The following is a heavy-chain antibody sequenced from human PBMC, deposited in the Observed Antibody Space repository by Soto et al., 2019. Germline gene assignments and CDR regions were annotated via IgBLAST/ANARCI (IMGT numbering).Heavy chain of an antibody. J-gene: IGHJ6*02. CDR3: AKDSSIGYYYFYGMDV. CDR1: GFTLSSYD. CDR2: ISGSGGST. D-gene: IGHD3-10*01. V-gene: IGHV3-23*01. Sequence: GGSVRLSCAASGFTLSSYDMSCVRQAPGKGLEWVSVISGSGGSTYYADSVKGRFTISRDNSKNTLYLQMNSLRAEDTAVYYCAKDSSIGYYYFYGMDVWGQGTTVTGSS.